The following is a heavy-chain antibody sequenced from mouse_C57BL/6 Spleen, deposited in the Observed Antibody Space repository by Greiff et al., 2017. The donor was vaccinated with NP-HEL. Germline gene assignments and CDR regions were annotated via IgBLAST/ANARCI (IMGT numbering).Heavy chain of an antibody. CDR1: GYTFTSYW. D-gene: IGHD2-2*01. J-gene: IGHJ4*01. CDR3: ARRWLQAMDY. CDR2: IYPSDSET. V-gene: IGHV1-61*01. Sequence: VQLQQPGAELVRPGSSVKLSCKASGYTFTSYWMDWVKQRPGQGLEWIGNIYPSDSETHYNQKFKDKATLTVDKSSSTAYMQLSSLTSEDSAVYYCARRWLQAMDYWGQGTSVTVSS.